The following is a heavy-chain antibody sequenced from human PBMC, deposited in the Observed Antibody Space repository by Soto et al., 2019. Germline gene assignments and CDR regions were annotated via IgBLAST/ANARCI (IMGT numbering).Heavy chain of an antibody. CDR1: GYSFTRYG. V-gene: IGHV1-69*13. Sequence: SVKVSCKASGYSFTRYGIAWVRQAPGQGLEWMGGIIPIFGTADYAQKFQGRVTITADESTSTAYMELSSLRSEDTAVYYCASHSGSSPEGRYYYGMDVWGQGTTVTVSS. CDR3: ASHSGSSPEGRYYYGMDV. J-gene: IGHJ6*02. D-gene: IGHD1-26*01. CDR2: IIPIFGTA.